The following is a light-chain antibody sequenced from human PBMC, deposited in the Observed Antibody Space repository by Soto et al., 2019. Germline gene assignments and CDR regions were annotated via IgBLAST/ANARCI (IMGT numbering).Light chain of an antibody. J-gene: IGKJ1*01. CDR2: GAS. CDR3: QQYNSWPPWT. V-gene: IGKV3-15*01. CDR1: QSVSSN. Sequence: EIVMTQSPATLSVSPGEGVTLSCRASQSVSSNLAWYQQRPGQAPRLLIYGASTRATGIPARFSGSGSGTDFTLTISRLEPEDFAVYYCQQYNSWPPWTFGQGTKVDIK.